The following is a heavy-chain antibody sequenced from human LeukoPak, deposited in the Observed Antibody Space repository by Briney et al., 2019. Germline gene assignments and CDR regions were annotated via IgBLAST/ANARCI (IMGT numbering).Heavy chain of an antibody. V-gene: IGHV3-23*01. D-gene: IGHD1-1*01. J-gene: IGHJ5*02. CDR3: AKDLLERRFGWFDP. Sequence: PGGSLRLSCAASGFTFSSYAMSLVRQAPGKGLEWVSAISGSGGSTYYADSVKGRFTISRDNSKNTLYLQMNSLRAEDTAVYYCAKDLLERRFGWFDPWGQGTLVTVSS. CDR1: GFTFSSYA. CDR2: ISGSGGST.